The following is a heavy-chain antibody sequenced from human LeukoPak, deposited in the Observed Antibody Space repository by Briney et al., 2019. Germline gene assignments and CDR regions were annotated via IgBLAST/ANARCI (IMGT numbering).Heavy chain of an antibody. CDR3: ARVHLDTGYR. CDR2: IYYSGST. D-gene: IGHD5-18*01. Sequence: SETLSLTCTVSGGSISNYYWSWIRQPPGKGLEWIGYIYYSGSTNYNPSLKSRVTISVDTSKNQFSLKLRSVTAADTAVYYCARVHLDTGYRWGQGTLVTVSS. CDR1: GGSISNYY. V-gene: IGHV4-59*01. J-gene: IGHJ5*02.